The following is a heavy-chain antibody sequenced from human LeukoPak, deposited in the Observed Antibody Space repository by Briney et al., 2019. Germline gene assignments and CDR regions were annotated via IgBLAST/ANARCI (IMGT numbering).Heavy chain of an antibody. CDR1: GYTFTGYY. J-gene: IGHJ3*01. CDR2: INPTSGGT. Sequence: GASVKVSCKASGYTFTGYYMHWVRQAPGQGLEWMGWINPTSGGTNYAQKFQGRVTMTRDTSISTAYMELSRLTSDDTAVYYCARDKSSGYSYPDAFDVWGQGTMVTVSS. V-gene: IGHV1-2*02. CDR3: ARDKSSGYSYPDAFDV. D-gene: IGHD3-22*01.